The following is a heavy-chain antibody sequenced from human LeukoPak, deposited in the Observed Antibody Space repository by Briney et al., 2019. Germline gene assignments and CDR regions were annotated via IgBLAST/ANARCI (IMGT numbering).Heavy chain of an antibody. J-gene: IGHJ6*03. Sequence: GASVKVSCKATGGTFSDYAFSWVRQAPGQGLEWRGRIIPIFNTTNAAQKFQGRVTITADKSSSTAYMELSSLKSDDTAVYYCARQGGARQDYHMDVWGRGTTVTVSS. V-gene: IGHV1-69*06. D-gene: IGHD3-16*01. CDR3: ARQGGARQDYHMDV. CDR1: GGTFSDYA. CDR2: IIPIFNTT.